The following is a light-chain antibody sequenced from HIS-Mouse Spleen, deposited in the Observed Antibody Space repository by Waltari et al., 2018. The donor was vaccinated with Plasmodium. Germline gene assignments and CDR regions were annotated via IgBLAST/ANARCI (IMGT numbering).Light chain of an antibody. CDR3: CSYAGSSTYV. J-gene: IGLJ1*01. V-gene: IGLV2-23*01. CDR1: SSDVGSYNL. Sequence: QSALTPPASVSGSPGQSITISCTGTSSDVGSYNLVPWYQQHPGKAPKLMIYEGSKRPSGVSNRFSCSKSGNTASLTISGLQAEDEADYYCCSYAGSSTYVFGTGTKVTVL. CDR2: EGS.